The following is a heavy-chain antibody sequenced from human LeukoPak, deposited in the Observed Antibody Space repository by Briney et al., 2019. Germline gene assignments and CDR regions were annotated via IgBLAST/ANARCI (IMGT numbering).Heavy chain of an antibody. V-gene: IGHV7-4-1*02. D-gene: IGHD3-22*01. Sequence: ASVKVSCKASGYTFSDFYIQWVRQAPGQGLEWMGWINTNTGNPTYAQGFTGRFVFSLDTSVSTAYLQISSLKAEDTAVYYCARSSTYYYDSSGYQISYYFDYWGQRTLVTVSS. J-gene: IGHJ4*02. CDR3: ARSSTYYYDSSGYQISYYFDY. CDR1: GYTFSDFY. CDR2: INTNTGNP.